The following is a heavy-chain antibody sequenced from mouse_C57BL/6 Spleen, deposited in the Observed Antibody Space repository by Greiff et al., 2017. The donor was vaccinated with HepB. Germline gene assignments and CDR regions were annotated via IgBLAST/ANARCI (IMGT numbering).Heavy chain of an antibody. Sequence: QVQLQQPGAELVKPGASVKLSCKASGYTFTSYWMQWVKQRPGQGLEWIGEIDPSDSYTNYNQKFKGKATLTVDTSSSTAYMQLSSLTSEDSAVYYCARWVTTVVASTGTFDYWGQGTTLTVSS. CDR3: ARWVTTVVASTGTFDY. V-gene: IGHV1-50*01. CDR2: IDPSDSYT. CDR1: GYTFTSYW. J-gene: IGHJ2*01. D-gene: IGHD1-1*01.